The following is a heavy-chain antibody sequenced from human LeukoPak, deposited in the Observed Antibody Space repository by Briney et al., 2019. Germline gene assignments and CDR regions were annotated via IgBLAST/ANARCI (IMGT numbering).Heavy chain of an antibody. J-gene: IGHJ5*02. D-gene: IGHD3-3*01. CDR3: ARSGSVYYPNWFDP. CDR1: GSSFSGSSYY. Sequence: SSETLSLTCIVSGSSFSGSSYYWGWIRQPPGKGLEWIGNIYYSGSTYNNPSLKSRVTISVDTSKNQFSLKLSSVTAADTAVYYCARSGSVYYPNWFDPWGQGTLVTVSS. V-gene: IGHV4-39*01. CDR2: IYYSGST.